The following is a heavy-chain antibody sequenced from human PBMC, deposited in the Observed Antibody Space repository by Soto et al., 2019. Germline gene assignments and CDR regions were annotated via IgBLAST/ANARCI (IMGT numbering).Heavy chain of an antibody. Sequence: QVQLVQSGAEVKKPGASVKVSCKASGYTFTSYAMHWVRQAPGQRLEWMGWINAGNGNTKYSQKFQGRVTITRDTSASTAYMELSSLRSEDTAVYYCAREGYYGSGSYYGDFDYWGQGTLVTVSS. J-gene: IGHJ4*02. CDR2: INAGNGNT. D-gene: IGHD3-10*01. CDR3: AREGYYGSGSYYGDFDY. V-gene: IGHV1-3*01. CDR1: GYTFTSYA.